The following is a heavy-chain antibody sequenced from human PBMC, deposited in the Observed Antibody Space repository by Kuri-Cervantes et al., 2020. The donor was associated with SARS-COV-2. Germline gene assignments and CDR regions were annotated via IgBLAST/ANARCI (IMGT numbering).Heavy chain of an antibody. CDR2: IRSKANSYAT. CDR1: GFTFSGSA. V-gene: IGHV3-73*01. J-gene: IGHJ4*02. Sequence: GESLKISCAASGFTFSGSAMHWVRQASGKGLEWVARIRSKANSYATAYAASVKGRFTISRDDSKNTAYLQMNSLKTEDTAVYYCTSLSTVAPFDYWGQGTLVTVSS. D-gene: IGHD4-11*01. CDR3: TSLSTVAPFDY.